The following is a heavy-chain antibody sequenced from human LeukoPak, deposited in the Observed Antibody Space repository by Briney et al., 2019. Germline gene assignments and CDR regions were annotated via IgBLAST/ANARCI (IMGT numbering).Heavy chain of an antibody. Sequence: PGGSLRLSCAASGFTFSTFAMLWVRQPRGKGLEWVSSIFPSGGEIHYADSVRGRFTISRDNSKSTLSLQMNSLRAEDTAIYYCVTYRQVMLPFGAWGQGTLVTVSS. D-gene: IGHD3-3*01. CDR1: GFTFSTFA. J-gene: IGHJ5*02. CDR3: VTYRQVMLPFGA. V-gene: IGHV3-23*01. CDR2: IFPSGGEI.